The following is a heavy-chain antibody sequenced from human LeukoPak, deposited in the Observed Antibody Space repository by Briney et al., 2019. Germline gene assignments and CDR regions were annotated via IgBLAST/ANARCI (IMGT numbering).Heavy chain of an antibody. CDR3: ARHHKYGPTAAHFDY. CDR1: GGSISSSSYY. J-gene: IGHJ4*02. D-gene: IGHD2-2*01. V-gene: IGHV4-39*01. Sequence: SETLSLTCTVSGGSISSSSYYWGWIRQPPGNGLEWIGSIYYSGSTYYNPSLKGRVTISVDTSKNQFSLKLSSVTAADTAVYYCARHHKYGPTAAHFDYWGQGTLVTVSS. CDR2: IYYSGST.